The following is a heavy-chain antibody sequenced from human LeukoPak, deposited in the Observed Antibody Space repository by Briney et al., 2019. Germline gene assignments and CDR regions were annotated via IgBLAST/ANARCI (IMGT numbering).Heavy chain of an antibody. CDR2: IYSGGST. CDR1: EFSVGSNY. J-gene: IGHJ4*02. Sequence: GGSLRLSCAASEFSVGSNYMTWVRQAPGKGLEWVSLIYSGGSTYYADSVKGRFTISRDNAKTSLFLQMNSLRAEDTAVYYCARDLSGVTGYTYGRGIDYWGQGTLVTVSS. D-gene: IGHD5-18*01. V-gene: IGHV3-66*01. CDR3: ARDLSGVTGYTYGRGIDY.